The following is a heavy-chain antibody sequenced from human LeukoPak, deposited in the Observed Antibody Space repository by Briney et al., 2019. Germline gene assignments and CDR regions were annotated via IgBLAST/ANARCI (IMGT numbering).Heavy chain of an antibody. CDR2: ISSSGNYI. Sequence: GGSLRLSCAASGFPFSSYSMNWVRQAPGKGLEWVSSISSSGNYIYYADSVKGRFTVSRDNAKNSVFLQMNSLRAEDTAVYYCTRDESRSISCYAQWGQGTLVTASS. CDR3: TRDESRSISCYAQ. J-gene: IGHJ4*02. V-gene: IGHV3-21*01. D-gene: IGHD2-2*01. CDR1: GFPFSSYS.